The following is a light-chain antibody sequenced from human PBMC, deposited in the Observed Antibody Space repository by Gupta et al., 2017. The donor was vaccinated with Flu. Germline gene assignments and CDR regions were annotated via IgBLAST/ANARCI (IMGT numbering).Light chain of an antibody. V-gene: IGLV1-44*01. CDR3: AAWDDSLNGLYV. CDR2: SNN. CDR1: SPNIGSNT. Sequence: QSVLTQPPSASGTPGQRVSISRSGSSPNIGSNTVNWYQQLPGTAPKRLIYSNNQRPSGVPDRFSGSKSGTSASLAISGLQSEDEADYYCAAWDDSLNGLYVFGTGTKVTVL. J-gene: IGLJ1*01.